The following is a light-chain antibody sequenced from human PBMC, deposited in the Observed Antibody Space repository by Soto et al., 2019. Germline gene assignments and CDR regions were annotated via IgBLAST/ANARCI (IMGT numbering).Light chain of an antibody. V-gene: IGKV3-11*01. Sequence: EIVLTQSPATLSLSPGEGATLSCRASQSVSSYLAWYQQKPGQAPRLLIYDASNRATGIPARFSGSGSGTEFTLIISSLEPEDFAVYYCQKRRNWPVTFGLGTKVEV. CDR1: QSVSSY. CDR3: QKRRNWPVT. J-gene: IGKJ1*01. CDR2: DAS.